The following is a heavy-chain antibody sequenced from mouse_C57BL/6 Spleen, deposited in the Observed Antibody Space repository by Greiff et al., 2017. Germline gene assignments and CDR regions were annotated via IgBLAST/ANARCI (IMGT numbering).Heavy chain of an antibody. CDR1: GFTFSDYY. CDR2: INYDGSST. V-gene: IGHV5-16*01. J-gene: IGHJ1*03. D-gene: IGHD1-1*01. Sequence: DVKLVESEGGLVQPGSSMKLSCTASGFTFSDYYMAWVRQVPEKGLEWVANINYDGSSTYYLDSLKSRFIISRDNAKNILYLQMSSLKSEDTATYYCARVHYYGSSYWYFDVWGTGTTVTVSS. CDR3: ARVHYYGSSYWYFDV.